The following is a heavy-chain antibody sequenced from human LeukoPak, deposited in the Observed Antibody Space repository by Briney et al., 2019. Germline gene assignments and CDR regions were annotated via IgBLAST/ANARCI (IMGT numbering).Heavy chain of an antibody. CDR2: ISGSGGST. J-gene: IGHJ6*03. Sequence: GGSLRLSCAASGFTFSSYAMSWVRQAPGKGLEWVSAISGSGGSTYYADSVRGRFTISRDNSKNTLYLQMNSLRDEDTAVYYCAKPSGGVHYYYMDVWGKGTTVTVSS. D-gene: IGHD3-16*01. CDR1: GFTFSSYA. CDR3: AKPSGGVHYYYMDV. V-gene: IGHV3-23*01.